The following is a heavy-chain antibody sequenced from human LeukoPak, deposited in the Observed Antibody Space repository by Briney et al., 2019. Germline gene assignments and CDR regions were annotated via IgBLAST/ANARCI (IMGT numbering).Heavy chain of an antibody. Sequence: SETLSLTCAVSGGSISSSSWWSWVRQPPGKGLEWIGEIYHSGSTNYNPSLKSRVTISVDKSKNQFSLKLSSVTAADTAVYYCARTMVRGVISPYWYFDLWGRGTLVTVSS. D-gene: IGHD3-10*01. CDR1: GGSISSSSW. CDR2: IYHSGST. V-gene: IGHV4-4*02. CDR3: ARTMVRGVISPYWYFDL. J-gene: IGHJ2*01.